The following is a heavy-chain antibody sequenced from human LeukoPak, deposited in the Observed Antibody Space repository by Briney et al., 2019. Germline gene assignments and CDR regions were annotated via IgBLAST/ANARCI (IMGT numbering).Heavy chain of an antibody. CDR2: IYHSGST. J-gene: IGHJ3*01. V-gene: IGHV4-4*02. Sequence: TSETLSLTCAVSGGSISSSIWWSWVRQPPGKGLEWVGEIYHSGSTNYNPSLKSRVTISVDKSKNQFSLMLSSVTAADTAVYYCARKGLSPPPGPQPDTRRTAFDSWGQGTMVTVSS. CDR3: ARKGLSPPPGPQPDTRRTAFDS. D-gene: IGHD1-1*01. CDR1: GGSISSSIW.